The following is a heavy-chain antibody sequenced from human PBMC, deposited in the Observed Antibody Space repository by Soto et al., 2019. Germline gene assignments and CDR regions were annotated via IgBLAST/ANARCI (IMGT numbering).Heavy chain of an antibody. D-gene: IGHD3-22*01. Sequence: GGSLRLSCAASGFTVSSNYMSWVRQNPGKGLEWVSVIYSGGSTYYADSVKGRFTISRDNSKNTLYLQMNSLRAEDTAVYYCARMGDSSGYSGWFDPWGQGTLVTVSS. CDR1: GFTVSSNY. V-gene: IGHV3-66*01. J-gene: IGHJ5*02. CDR2: IYSGGST. CDR3: ARMGDSSGYSGWFDP.